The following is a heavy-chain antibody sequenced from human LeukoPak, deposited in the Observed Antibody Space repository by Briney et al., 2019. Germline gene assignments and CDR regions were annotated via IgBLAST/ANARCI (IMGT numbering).Heavy chain of an antibody. CDR3: ARVGAMVL. J-gene: IGHJ1*01. Sequence: ASVTVSCKASGYTFTGYYMHWVRQAPGQGLEWMGWINPNSGGTNYAQKFQGRITMTRDKSISTAYMDLTSLRSDDTAVYYCARVGAMVLWGQGTLVTVSS. V-gene: IGHV1-2*02. D-gene: IGHD5-18*01. CDR2: INPNSGGT. CDR1: GYTFTGYY.